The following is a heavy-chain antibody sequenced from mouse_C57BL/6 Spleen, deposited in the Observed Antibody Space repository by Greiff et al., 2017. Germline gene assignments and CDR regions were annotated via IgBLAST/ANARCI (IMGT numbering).Heavy chain of an antibody. CDR2: ISRGGSYT. D-gene: IGHD2-1*01. V-gene: IGHV5-6*02. Sequence: EVKLMESGGDLVKPGGSLKLSCAASGFTFSSYGMSWVRQTPDQRLEWVATISRGGSYTYYPDSVKGRSTISRDNAKNTLYLQMSSLKSEDTAMYYCARRVLYGNEGYFDVWGTGTTFTVSS. CDR1: GFTFSSYG. J-gene: IGHJ1*03. CDR3: ARRVLYGNEGYFDV.